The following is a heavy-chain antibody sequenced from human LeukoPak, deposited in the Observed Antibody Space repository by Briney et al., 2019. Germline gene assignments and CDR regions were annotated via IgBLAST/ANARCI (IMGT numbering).Heavy chain of an antibody. D-gene: IGHD6-13*01. V-gene: IGHV3-23*01. J-gene: IGHJ4*02. Sequence: GGSLRLSCAASGFRISDYHMTWVRQTPGQGLAWASAVVGSSTYYADSVKGRFTISRDNSKNTLYLQMNSLRAEDTAVYYCAKDEPNRSWYNWGQGTLVTVSS. CDR2: VVGSST. CDR3: AKDEPNRSWYN. CDR1: GFRISDYH.